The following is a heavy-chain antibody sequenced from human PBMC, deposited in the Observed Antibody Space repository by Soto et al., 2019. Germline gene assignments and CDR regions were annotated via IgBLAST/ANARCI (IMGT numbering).Heavy chain of an antibody. CDR1: GGSFSGYY. Sequence: SETLSLTCAVYGGSFSGYYWSWIRQPPGKGLEWIGEINHSGSTNYNPSLKSRVTISVDTSKNQFSLKLSSVTAADTAVYYCARWTYYGSGSYYTYYYYGMDVWGQGTTVT. CDR3: ARWTYYGSGSYYTYYYYGMDV. D-gene: IGHD3-10*01. V-gene: IGHV4-34*01. CDR2: INHSGST. J-gene: IGHJ6*02.